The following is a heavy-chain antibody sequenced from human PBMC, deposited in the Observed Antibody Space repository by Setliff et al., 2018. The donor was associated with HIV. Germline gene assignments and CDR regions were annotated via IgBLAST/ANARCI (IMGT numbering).Heavy chain of an antibody. V-gene: IGHV1-18*01. Sequence: GASVKVSCKASGYTFATDGISWVRQAPGQGLEWMGWISGDNGNTNAQKLQGRVTMTTDTSTSTAYMELRSLRSDDTAVYYCARDDGGYNYAEAFDVWGQGTMVTVSS. CDR3: ARDDGGYNYAEAFDV. CDR1: GYTFATDG. CDR2: ISGDNGNT. D-gene: IGHD3-16*01. J-gene: IGHJ3*01.